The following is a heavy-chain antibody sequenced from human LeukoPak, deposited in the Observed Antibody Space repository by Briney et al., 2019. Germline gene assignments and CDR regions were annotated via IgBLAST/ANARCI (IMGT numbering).Heavy chain of an antibody. CDR1: GGTFSSYA. D-gene: IGHD5-18*01. V-gene: IGHV1-18*01. CDR2: ISAYNGNT. Sequence: ASVKVSCKASGGTFSSYAISWVRQAPGQGLEWMGWISAYNGNTNYAQKLQGRVTMTTDTSTSTAYMELRSLRSDDTAVYYCARDPGVDTAMVPGGMDVWGQGTTVTVSS. J-gene: IGHJ6*02. CDR3: ARDPGVDTAMVPGGMDV.